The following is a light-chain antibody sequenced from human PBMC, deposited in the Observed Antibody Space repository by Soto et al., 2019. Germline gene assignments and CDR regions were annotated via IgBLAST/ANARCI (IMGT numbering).Light chain of an antibody. CDR2: DAS. CDR3: QQYNNWPYT. CDR1: QSVSSY. V-gene: IGKV3-11*01. Sequence: IVLTQSPATLSLSPGERATLSCRASQSVSSYLAWYQQKPGQAPRLLIYDASSRATGIPARFSGSGSGTDFTLTISSLEPEDFAVYLCQQYNNWPYTFGQGTKVDI. J-gene: IGKJ2*01.